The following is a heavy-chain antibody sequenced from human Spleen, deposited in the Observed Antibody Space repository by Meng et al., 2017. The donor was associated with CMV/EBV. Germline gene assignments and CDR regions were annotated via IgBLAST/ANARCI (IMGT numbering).Heavy chain of an antibody. CDR1: GFTFSSYW. Sequence: GESLKISCAASGFTFSSYWMHWVRQVPGKGLVWVSRIKNDVSTITYADSVKGRFTISRDNAKNTLYLQMNSLRAEDTAVYYCAREPTPGEYDYWGQGVLVTVSS. J-gene: IGHJ4*02. V-gene: IGHV3-74*03. CDR3: AREPTPGEYDY. D-gene: IGHD2/OR15-2a*01. CDR2: IKNDVSTI.